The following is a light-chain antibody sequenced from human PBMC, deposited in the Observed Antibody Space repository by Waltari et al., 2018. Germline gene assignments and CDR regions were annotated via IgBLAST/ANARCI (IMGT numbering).Light chain of an antibody. CDR2: EVR. Sequence: QSALTQPASVSGSPGQSITISCTGTSSDIGGYNYVSWYQQVPGKAPKLMIYEVRNRPSGVSSRLSGSKAGNSASLTISGLQAEDEADYFCSSYMDSSTLELFGGGTSLTVL. V-gene: IGLV2-14*01. CDR1: SSDIGGYNY. J-gene: IGLJ2*01. CDR3: SSYMDSSTLEL.